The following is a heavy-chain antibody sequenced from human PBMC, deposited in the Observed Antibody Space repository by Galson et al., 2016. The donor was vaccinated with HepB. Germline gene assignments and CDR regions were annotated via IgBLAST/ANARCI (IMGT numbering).Heavy chain of an antibody. J-gene: IGHJ4*02. D-gene: IGHD1-26*01. V-gene: IGHV3-21*01. Sequence: APGKGLAWLSFINSGSSYISYGDSVKGRFTVSRDDAKNSLYLQMNTLTAEDTAVYYCAGEPYSGRPLEYWGQGTLVTVSS. CDR2: INSGSSYI. CDR3: AGEPYSGRPLEY.